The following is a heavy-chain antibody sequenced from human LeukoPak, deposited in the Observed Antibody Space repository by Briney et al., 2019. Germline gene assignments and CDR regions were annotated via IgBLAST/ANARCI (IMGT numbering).Heavy chain of an antibody. J-gene: IGHJ3*01. Sequence: GGSLRLSCAASGFTFSTYSMNWGRQAPGKGLEWVSSISSSSSYIYYTNSVKGRFTISRDNAKNLLFLQMNSLRAEDTAVYYCARSTLIAPRGAFDFWGQAPMVSVSS. CDR2: ISSSSSYI. CDR1: GFTFSTYS. CDR3: ARSTLIAPRGAFDF. D-gene: IGHD2-21*01. V-gene: IGHV3-21*01.